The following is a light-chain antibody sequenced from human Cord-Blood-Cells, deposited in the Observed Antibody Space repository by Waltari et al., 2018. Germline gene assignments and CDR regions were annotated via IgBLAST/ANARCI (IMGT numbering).Light chain of an antibody. CDR1: SSDVGRYNL. CDR2: EGS. V-gene: IGLV2-23*03. Sequence: QSALTQPASVSGSPGQSITISCTGTSSDVGRYNLVSWYQQQPGKAPKLMIYEGSKRPSGVSNRFSGSKSGNTASLTISGLQAEDEADYYCCSYAGSSTFVFGGGTKLTVL. J-gene: IGLJ3*02. CDR3: CSYAGSSTFV.